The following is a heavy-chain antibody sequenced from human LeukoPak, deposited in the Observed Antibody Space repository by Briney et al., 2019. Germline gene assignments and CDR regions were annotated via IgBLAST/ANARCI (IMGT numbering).Heavy chain of an antibody. Sequence: PSQTLSLTCTVSGGSISSGGYYWSWIRQHPGKGLEWIGYIYYSGSTYYNPFLKSRVTISVDTSKNQFSLKLSSVTAADTAVYYCARGRDRDGYNYVAFDYWGQGTLVTVSS. CDR2: IYYSGST. CDR1: GGSISSGGYY. CDR3: ARGRDRDGYNYVAFDY. V-gene: IGHV4-31*03. J-gene: IGHJ4*02. D-gene: IGHD5-24*01.